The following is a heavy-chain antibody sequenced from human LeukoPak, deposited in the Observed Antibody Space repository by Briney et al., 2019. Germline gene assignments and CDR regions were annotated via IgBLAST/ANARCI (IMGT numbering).Heavy chain of an antibody. CDR1: GYSISSGYY. Sequence: PSETLSLTCTVSGYSISSGYYWGWIRQPPGKGLEWIGSIYHSGSTYYNPSLKSRVTISVDTSKNQFSLKLSSVTAADTAVYYCASSSSWYRGWFDPWGQGTLVTVSS. V-gene: IGHV4-38-2*02. J-gene: IGHJ5*02. CDR2: IYHSGST. D-gene: IGHD6-13*01. CDR3: ASSSSWYRGWFDP.